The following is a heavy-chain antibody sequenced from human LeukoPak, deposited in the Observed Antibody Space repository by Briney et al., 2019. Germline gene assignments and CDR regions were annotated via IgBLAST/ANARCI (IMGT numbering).Heavy chain of an antibody. J-gene: IGHJ6*04. CDR3: ARSWCSRSHYPYYYFGMDV. D-gene: IGHD3-10*02. Sequence: GGSLRLSCAASGFTSSIDWMSWVRPAPEKGLEWVANIKQDGREKNYVDSVKGRFSISRDNATNTLYLQMSSLRAEDMAVYYCARSWCSRSHYPYYYFGMDVWGKGTTVTVSS. V-gene: IGHV3-7*03. CDR1: GFTSSIDW. CDR2: IKQDGREK.